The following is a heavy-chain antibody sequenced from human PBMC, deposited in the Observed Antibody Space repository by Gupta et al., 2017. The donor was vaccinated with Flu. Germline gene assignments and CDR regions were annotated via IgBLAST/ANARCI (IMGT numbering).Heavy chain of an antibody. D-gene: IGHD4-17*01. CDR1: GFTFSSYW. Sequence: EVQLVESGGGLVQPGGSLRLSCAASGFTFSSYWLSWVRQAPGKGLEWVANIKQDGSEKYYVDSVKGRFTISRDNAKSSLYLQMNSLRAEDTAVYYCARDDYGDQNFDYWGQGTLVTVSS. J-gene: IGHJ4*02. V-gene: IGHV3-7*01. CDR2: IKQDGSEK. CDR3: ARDDYGDQNFDY.